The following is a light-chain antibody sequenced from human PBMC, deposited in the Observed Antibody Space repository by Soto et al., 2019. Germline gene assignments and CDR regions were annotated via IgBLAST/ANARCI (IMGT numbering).Light chain of an antibody. CDR2: EGS. V-gene: IGLV2-23*01. CDR3: CSYAGGMV. Sequence: QSALTQPASVSGSPGQSITISCTGTSGDVGGYNLVSWYQHHPGKAPKLMIYEGSKRFPGVSNRFSGSKSGNTASLTISGFEAEDEDDYYCCSYAGGMVFGGGTKVTVL. J-gene: IGLJ2*01. CDR1: SGDVGGYNL.